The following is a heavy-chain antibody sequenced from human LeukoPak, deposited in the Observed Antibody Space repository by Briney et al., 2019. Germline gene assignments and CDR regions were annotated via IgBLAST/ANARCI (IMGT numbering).Heavy chain of an antibody. Sequence: PSETLSLTCTVSGGSISSGTYYWGWIRQPPGKGLEWIGSIYYSGSTYYNPSLKSRVTISADTSKNQFSLKLSSVTAADTAVYHCERDRACSNAVCSYFDYWGQGTVVTVSS. V-gene: IGHV4-39*01. CDR3: ERDRACSNAVCSYFDY. D-gene: IGHD2-8*01. J-gene: IGHJ4*02. CDR2: IYYSGST. CDR1: GGSISSGTYY.